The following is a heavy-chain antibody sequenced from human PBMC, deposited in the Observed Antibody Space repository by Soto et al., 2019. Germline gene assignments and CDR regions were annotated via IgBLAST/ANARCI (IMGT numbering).Heavy chain of an antibody. CDR1: GGSFSVYY. Sequence: SETLSLTYAAYGGSFSVYYWSWLRPPSGKGLEWIGEINHSGSTNYNPSLKSRVTISVDTSKNQFSLKLSSVTAADTAVYYCASSSPYYGSGSSYYYYMDVWGKGTTVT. CDR3: ASSSPYYGSGSSYYYYMDV. V-gene: IGHV4-34*01. D-gene: IGHD3-10*01. J-gene: IGHJ6*03. CDR2: INHSGST.